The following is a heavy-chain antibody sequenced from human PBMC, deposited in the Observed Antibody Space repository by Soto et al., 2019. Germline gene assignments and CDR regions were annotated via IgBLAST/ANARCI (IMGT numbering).Heavy chain of an antibody. Sequence: EVQLLESGGGLVQPGGSLRLSCAASGFTFSSYAMSWVRQAPGQGLEWVSAISGSGGSTYYADSVKGRFTISRDNSKNTLYLQMNSLRAEDTAVYYCAKDRSLWSYQDGLFDYWGQGTLVTVSS. CDR1: GFTFSSYA. CDR3: AKDRSLWSYQDGLFDY. V-gene: IGHV3-23*01. CDR2: ISGSGGST. J-gene: IGHJ4*02. D-gene: IGHD1-26*01.